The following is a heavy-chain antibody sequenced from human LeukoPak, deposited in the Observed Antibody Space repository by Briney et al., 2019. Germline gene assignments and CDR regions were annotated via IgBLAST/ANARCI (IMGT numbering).Heavy chain of an antibody. Sequence: PGGSLRLSCAASGFTFSNYGMNWVRQAPGQGLEWVSYIGGSSTTIYNADSVKGRFTISRDNAKNSLYLQMNSLRDDDTAVYYCARHDYGGNSGDYWGQGTLVTVSS. CDR2: IGGSSTTI. J-gene: IGHJ4*02. V-gene: IGHV3-48*02. CDR1: GFTFSNYG. D-gene: IGHD4-23*01. CDR3: ARHDYGGNSGDY.